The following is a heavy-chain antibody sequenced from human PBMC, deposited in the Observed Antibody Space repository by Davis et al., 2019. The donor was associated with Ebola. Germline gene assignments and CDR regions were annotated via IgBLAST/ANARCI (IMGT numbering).Heavy chain of an antibody. V-gene: IGHV1-18*04. D-gene: IGHD6-13*01. J-gene: IGHJ5*02. CDR3: AIAAAGTVRFDP. Sequence: AASVKVSCKASGYTFTSYGISWVRQAPGQGLEWMGWISAYNGNTNYAQKLQGRVTMTTDTSTSTAYMELRSLRSDDTAVYYCAIAAAGTVRFDPWGQGTLVTVSS. CDR2: ISAYNGNT. CDR1: GYTFTSYG.